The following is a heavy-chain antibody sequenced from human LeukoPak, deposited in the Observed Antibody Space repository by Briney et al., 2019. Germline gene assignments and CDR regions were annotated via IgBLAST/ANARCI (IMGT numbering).Heavy chain of an antibody. CDR1: GGTFSSYA. CDR2: IIPIFGTA. J-gene: IGHJ4*02. Sequence: SSVKVSCEASGGTFSSYAISWVRQAPGQGLEWMGRIIPIFGTANYAQKFQGRVTITTDESTSTAYMELSSLRSEDTAVYYCASGLFYDFWSRFDYWGQGTLVTVSS. CDR3: ASGLFYDFWSRFDY. V-gene: IGHV1-69*05. D-gene: IGHD3-3*01.